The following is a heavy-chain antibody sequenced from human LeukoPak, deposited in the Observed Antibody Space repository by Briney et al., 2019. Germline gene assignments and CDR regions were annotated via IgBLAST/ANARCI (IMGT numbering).Heavy chain of an antibody. CDR1: GFTLNNDA. CDR3: ARLPTFYYDSSGYQYDY. V-gene: IGHV3-23*05. J-gene: IGHJ4*02. D-gene: IGHD3-22*01. Sequence: PGGALRLSCVGSGFTLNNDAMSGVRQAPGRGLDWASFTAGSCISKDYADSVKGRFTSPQDNSKNTLYLQLDTLRAEDTGVYFCARLPTFYYDSSGYQYDYWGQGTLVTVSS. CDR2: TAGSCISK.